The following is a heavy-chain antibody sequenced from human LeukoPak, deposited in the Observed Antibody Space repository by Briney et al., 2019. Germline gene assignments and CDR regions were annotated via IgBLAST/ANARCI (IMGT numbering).Heavy chain of an antibody. CDR1: GFTFSSYG. J-gene: IGHJ4*02. Sequence: GGSLRLSCAASGFTFSSYGMHWVRQAPGKGLEWVAFIRYDGSNKYYADSVKGRFTISRDNSKNTLYLQMNSLRAEDTAAYYCAKDHGYYGSGSYFQFDYWGQGTLVTVSS. CDR3: AKDHGYYGSGSYFQFDY. D-gene: IGHD3-10*01. CDR2: IRYDGSNK. V-gene: IGHV3-30*02.